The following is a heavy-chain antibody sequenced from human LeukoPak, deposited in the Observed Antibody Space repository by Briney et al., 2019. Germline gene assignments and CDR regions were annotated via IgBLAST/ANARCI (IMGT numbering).Heavy chain of an antibody. CDR2: INHSGST. CDR3: ARVRYYGSGSYYNVHFDY. V-gene: IGHV4-34*01. D-gene: IGHD3-10*01. J-gene: IGHJ4*02. Sequence: SETLSLTCAVYGGSFSGYYWSWIRQPPGKGLEWIGEINHSGSTNYNPSLKSRVTISVDTSKNQFSLKLSSVTAADTAVYYCARVRYYGSGSYYNVHFDYWGQGTLVTVSS. CDR1: GGSFSGYY.